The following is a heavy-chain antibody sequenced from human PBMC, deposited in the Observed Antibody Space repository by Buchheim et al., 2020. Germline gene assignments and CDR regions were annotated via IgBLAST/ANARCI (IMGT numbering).Heavy chain of an antibody. D-gene: IGHD5/OR15-5a*01. CDR3: SKGLGFDD. J-gene: IGHJ4*02. CDR1: GFTFSSYA. Sequence: EVHRLESGGGSVHSGGCLRLSCAASGFTFSSYAMSWVRQAPGKGLEWVSAISGSGGSTYYADSVKGPFTLSRENSKNTLSLSTHRLRAEHTAAYYRSKGLGFDDWGQG. CDR2: ISGSGGST. V-gene: IGHV3-23*01.